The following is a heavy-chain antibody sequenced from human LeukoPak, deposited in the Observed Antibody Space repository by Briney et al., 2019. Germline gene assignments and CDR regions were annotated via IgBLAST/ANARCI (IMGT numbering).Heavy chain of an antibody. CDR3: TRAGRTYGSGSYYFY. CDR1: GYTFTGYY. CDR2: INPNSGGS. D-gene: IGHD3-10*01. J-gene: IGHJ4*02. V-gene: IGHV1-2*02. Sequence: EASVKVSCKASGYTFTGYYIHWVRQAPGQGLEWMGWINPNSGGSNYAQKFQGRVTMTRDTSISTAYMELSRLRSDDTAVYYCTRAGRTYGSGSYYFYWGQGILVTVSS.